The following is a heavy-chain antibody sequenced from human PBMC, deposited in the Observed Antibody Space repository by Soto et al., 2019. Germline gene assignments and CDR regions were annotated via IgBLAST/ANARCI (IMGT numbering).Heavy chain of an antibody. J-gene: IGHJ4*02. D-gene: IGHD3-10*01. CDR1: GGTFSSYT. CDR2: IIPILGIA. Sequence: GASVKVSCKASGGTFSSYTISWVRQAPGQGLEWMGRIIPILGIANYAQKFQGRVTITADKSTSTAYMELSSLRSEDTAVNYCARAPVIRLVSSFDYWGQGTLVTVSS. CDR3: ARAPVIRLVSSFDY. V-gene: IGHV1-69*02.